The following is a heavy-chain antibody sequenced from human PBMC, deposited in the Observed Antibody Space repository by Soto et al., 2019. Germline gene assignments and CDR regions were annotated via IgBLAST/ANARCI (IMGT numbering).Heavy chain of an antibody. CDR3: ARRRWGSGSYSHEYAGFDP. J-gene: IGHJ5*02. D-gene: IGHD3-10*01. V-gene: IGHV1-69*02. CDR2: IIPILGIA. CDR1: GGTFSSYT. Sequence: QVQLVQSGAEVKKPGSSVKVSCKASGGTFSSYTISWVRQAPGQGLEWMGRIIPILGIANYAQKFQGRVTITADKSTSTAYMELSSLRSEDTAVYYCARRRWGSGSYSHEYAGFDPWGQGTLVTVSS.